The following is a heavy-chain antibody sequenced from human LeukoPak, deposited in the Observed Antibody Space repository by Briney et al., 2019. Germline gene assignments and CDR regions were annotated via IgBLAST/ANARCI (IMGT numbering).Heavy chain of an antibody. Sequence: SVKVSCKASGGTFSSYAISWVRQAPGQGLEWMGGIIPIFGTANYAQKFQGRVTITADKSTRTAYMELSSLRSEDTAVYYCARAEAGDIVVVPAATGAHYYYGMDVWGKGTTVTVSS. CDR2: IIPIFGTA. CDR1: GGTFSSYA. CDR3: ARAEAGDIVVVPAATGAHYYYGMDV. D-gene: IGHD2-2*01. J-gene: IGHJ6*04. V-gene: IGHV1-69*06.